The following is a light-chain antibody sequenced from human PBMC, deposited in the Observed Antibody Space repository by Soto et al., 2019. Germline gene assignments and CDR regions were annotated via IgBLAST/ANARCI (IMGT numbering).Light chain of an antibody. Sequence: DIPMTQSPSTLSASVGDRITITCRAGQSVSRRLAWFQQKPGKAPKLLIYDASSLESGVPSRFSGRGSGTEFTLTISSLQPDDCATYYCHTYNSYSLHTFGQGTKLEIK. CDR3: HTYNSYSLHT. CDR1: QSVSRR. V-gene: IGKV1-5*01. J-gene: IGKJ2*01. CDR2: DAS.